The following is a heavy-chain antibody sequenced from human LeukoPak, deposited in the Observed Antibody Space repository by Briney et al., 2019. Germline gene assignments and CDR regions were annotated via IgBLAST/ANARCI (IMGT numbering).Heavy chain of an antibody. D-gene: IGHD2-2*01. CDR2: ISGSGGST. CDR3: AKEGADIVVVPAAENWFDP. V-gene: IGHV3-23*01. J-gene: IGHJ5*02. CDR1: GFTFSSYA. Sequence: GGSLRLSCAASGFTFSSYAMSWVRQARGKELEWVSSISGSGGSTYYADSVKGRFTISRDNSKNTLYLQMNSLRAEDTAVYYCAKEGADIVVVPAAENWFDPWGQGTLVTVSS.